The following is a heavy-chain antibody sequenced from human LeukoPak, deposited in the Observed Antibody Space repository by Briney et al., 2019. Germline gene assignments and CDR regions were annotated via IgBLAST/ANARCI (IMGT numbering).Heavy chain of an antibody. CDR2: ISAYNGNT. D-gene: IGHD3/OR15-3a*01. CDR1: GYTFTSYG. CDR3: AREGGLAQPGGFGRDYYGMDV. Sequence: GASVKVSCKASGYTFTSYGISWVRQAPGQGLEWMGWISAYNGNTNYAQKLQGRVTMTTDTSTSTAYMELRSLRSDDTAVYYCAREGGLAQPGGFGRDYYGMDVWGQGTTVTVSS. V-gene: IGHV1-18*01. J-gene: IGHJ6*02.